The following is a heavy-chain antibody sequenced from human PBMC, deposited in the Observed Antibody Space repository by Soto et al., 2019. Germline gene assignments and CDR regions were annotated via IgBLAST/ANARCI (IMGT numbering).Heavy chain of an antibody. Sequence: QVQLQESGPGLVKPSETLSLTCTVSGGSVSSGSYYWSWIRQPPGKGLEWIGYIYYSGSTNYNPSLKSRVTISVDTSKNQCSRKLCSVTAADTAVYYCARDGSSGDYYDGMDVWGQGTTVTVSS. J-gene: IGHJ6*02. CDR3: ARDGSSGDYYDGMDV. CDR1: GGSVSSGSYY. D-gene: IGHD3-22*01. CDR2: IYYSGST. V-gene: IGHV4-61*01.